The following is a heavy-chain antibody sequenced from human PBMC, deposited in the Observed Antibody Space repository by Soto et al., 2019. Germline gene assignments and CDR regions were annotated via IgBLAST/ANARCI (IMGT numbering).Heavy chain of an antibody. CDR1: GGSFSGYY. CDR2: INHSGST. V-gene: IGHV4-34*01. D-gene: IGHD1-1*01. J-gene: IGHJ4*02. Sequence: QVQLQQWGAGLLKPSETLSLTCAVYGGSFSGYYWTWIPQPPGTGREWIGEINHSGSTNYNPSLKTRVTISVDTSKNQFSLKLTSVTAADTAVYYCARDKITGLFDYWGQGTLVTVSS. CDR3: ARDKITGLFDY.